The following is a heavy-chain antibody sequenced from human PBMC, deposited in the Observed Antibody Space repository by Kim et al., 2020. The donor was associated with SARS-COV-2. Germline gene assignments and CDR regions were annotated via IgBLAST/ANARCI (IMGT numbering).Heavy chain of an antibody. Sequence: SSIYYADSVKGRFTISRDNAKSSLYLQMNSLRDEDTAVYYCATGGGSIYYWGQGALVTVSS. V-gene: IGHV3-48*02. D-gene: IGHD3-9*01. CDR2: SSI. CDR3: ATGGGSIYY. J-gene: IGHJ4*02.